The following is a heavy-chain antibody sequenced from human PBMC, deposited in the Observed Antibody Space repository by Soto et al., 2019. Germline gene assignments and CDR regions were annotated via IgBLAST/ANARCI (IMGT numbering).Heavy chain of an antibody. D-gene: IGHD4-17*01. V-gene: IGHV4-4*02. CDR3: ASTTVTTMRYFDY. Sequence: SETLALTCEFSGGSISVSYLWSCVRQPPGKGLEWIGEIYHSGSTNYNPSLKSRLTISVDKSKNQFALELSSVTAADTAVYYCASTTVTTMRYFDYWGQGTMVTVSS. J-gene: IGHJ4*02. CDR1: GGSISVSYL. CDR2: IYHSGST.